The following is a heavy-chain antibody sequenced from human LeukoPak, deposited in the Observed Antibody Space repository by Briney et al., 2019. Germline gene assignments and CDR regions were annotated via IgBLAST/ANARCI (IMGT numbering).Heavy chain of an antibody. Sequence: PSETLSLTCFVSGGSISGSSYYWGWIRQPPGKGLEWSGNIYYRGSTYYNPSLKSRVTISVDTSKNQFSLRLSSVTAANMAVYYCARDNGDYVLDYWGQGTLVTASS. CDR3: ARDNGDYVLDY. V-gene: IGHV4-39*02. CDR1: GGSISGSSYY. J-gene: IGHJ4*02. D-gene: IGHD4-17*01. CDR2: IYYRGST.